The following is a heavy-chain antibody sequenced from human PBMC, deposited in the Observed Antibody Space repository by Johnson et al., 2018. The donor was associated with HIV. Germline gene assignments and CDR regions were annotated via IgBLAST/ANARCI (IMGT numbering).Heavy chain of an antibody. CDR2: ISYDGSNK. J-gene: IGHJ3*02. D-gene: IGHD1-1*01. CDR1: GFTFSSYG. V-gene: IGHV3-30*03. Sequence: QVQLVESGGGVVQPGRSLRLSCAASGFTFSSYGMHWVRQAPGKGLEWVAVISYDGSNKYYADSVKGRFTISRDNAKNSLYLQMNSLRAEDTAVYYCARGDGYRRAFDIWGQGTVVTVSS. CDR3: ARGDGYRRAFDI.